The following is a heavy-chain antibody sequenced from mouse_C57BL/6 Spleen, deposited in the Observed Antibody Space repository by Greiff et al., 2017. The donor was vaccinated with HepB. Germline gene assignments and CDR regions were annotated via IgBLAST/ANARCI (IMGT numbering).Heavy chain of an antibody. D-gene: IGHD1-1*01. V-gene: IGHV1-26*01. J-gene: IGHJ2*01. CDR1: GYTFTDYY. Sequence: EVQLQQSGPELVKPGASVKISCKASGYTFTDYYMNWVKQSHGKSLEWIGDINPNNGGTSYNQKFKGKATLTVDKSSSTAYMELRSLTSEDSAVYYCARFGIYYGSSPSYFDYWGQGTTLTVSS. CDR2: INPNNGGT. CDR3: ARFGIYYGSSPSYFDY.